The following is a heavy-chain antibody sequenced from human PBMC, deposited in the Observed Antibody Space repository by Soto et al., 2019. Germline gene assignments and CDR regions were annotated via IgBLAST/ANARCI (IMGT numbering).Heavy chain of an antibody. CDR2: ITTDGSST. CDR3: ASGPSYYYGMDV. J-gene: IGHJ6*02. CDR1: GFTFINYA. V-gene: IGHV3-74*01. Sequence: PGGSLRLSCAASGFTFINYAMSWVRQAPGTGLEWVSRITTDGSSTTYASSVKGRFTISRDNAKNTLYLQINSLRDEDTAVYYCASGPSYYYGMDVWGQGTTVTVSS.